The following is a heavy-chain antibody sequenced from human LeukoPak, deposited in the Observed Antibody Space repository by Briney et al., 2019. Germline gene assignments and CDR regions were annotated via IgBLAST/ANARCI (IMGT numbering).Heavy chain of an antibody. Sequence: ASVKLSCKASGYTFTGYSMHWVRQAPGQGLEWMGWISAYNGNTNYAQKLQGRVTMTTDTSTSTAYMELRSLRADDTAVYYCARVSAARSFTYWGQGTLVTVSS. J-gene: IGHJ4*02. CDR1: GYTFTGYS. D-gene: IGHD6-6*01. CDR3: ARVSAARSFTY. CDR2: ISAYNGNT. V-gene: IGHV1-18*04.